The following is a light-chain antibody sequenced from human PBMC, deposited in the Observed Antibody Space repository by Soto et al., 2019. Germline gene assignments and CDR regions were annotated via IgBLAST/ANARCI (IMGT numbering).Light chain of an antibody. J-gene: IGKJ4*01. CDR2: AAS. CDR1: QGISSY. CDR3: QQLNSYPRLT. Sequence: DIQLTQSPSFLSASVGDRVTITCRASQGISSYLAWYQQKPGKAPKLLIYAASTLRSGVPSRFSGSGSGTEFTLTISSLQLEDFATYYCQQLNSYPRLTFGGGTKVEMK. V-gene: IGKV1-9*01.